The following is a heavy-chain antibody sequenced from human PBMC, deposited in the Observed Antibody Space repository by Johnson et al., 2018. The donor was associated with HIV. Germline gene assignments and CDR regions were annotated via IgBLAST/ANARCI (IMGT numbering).Heavy chain of an antibody. V-gene: IGHV3-20*04. Sequence: VQLVESGGGVVRPGGSLRLSCTTSEFIFDDYGMSWVRQGPGKGLEWVSDINWTGGSRGYGDSVKGRFTISRDNAKNSLDLQMNSLRAEDTALYYCARDAYNSDACDIWGQGTMVTVSS. CDR2: INWTGGSR. D-gene: IGHD5-24*01. CDR3: ARDAYNSDACDI. J-gene: IGHJ3*02. CDR1: EFIFDDYG.